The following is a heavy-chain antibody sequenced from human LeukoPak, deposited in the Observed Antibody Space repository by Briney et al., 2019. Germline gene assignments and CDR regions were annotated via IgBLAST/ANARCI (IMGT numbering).Heavy chain of an antibody. Sequence: HPGGSLRLSCAASGFTFSSYAMSWVRQAPGKGLEWVSAISGSGGSTYYADSVKGRFTIPRDNSKNTLYLQMNSLRAEDTAVYYCAKDPVDTAMVFVNWGQGTLVTVSS. D-gene: IGHD5-18*01. CDR1: GFTFSSYA. CDR2: ISGSGGST. V-gene: IGHV3-23*01. CDR3: AKDPVDTAMVFVN. J-gene: IGHJ4*02.